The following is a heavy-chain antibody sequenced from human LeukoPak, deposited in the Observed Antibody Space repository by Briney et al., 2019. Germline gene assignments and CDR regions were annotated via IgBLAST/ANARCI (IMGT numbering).Heavy chain of an antibody. CDR2: IYYTGGT. CDR1: GGSITSSSYY. J-gene: IGHJ4*02. CDR3: ARVGVFGVVSDS. Sequence: SETLSLTCSVSGGSITSSSYYWGWIRQPPENGLEWIGSIYYTGGTYYSPSLKSRVTISVDTSKIQFSLRLSSVTAADTAVYYCARVGVFGVVSDSWGQGILVTVSS. V-gene: IGHV4-39*01. D-gene: IGHD3-3*01.